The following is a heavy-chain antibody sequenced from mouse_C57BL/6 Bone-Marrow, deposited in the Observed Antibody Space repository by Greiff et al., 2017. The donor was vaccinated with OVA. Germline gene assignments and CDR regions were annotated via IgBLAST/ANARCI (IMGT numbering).Heavy chain of an antibody. CDR3: ARDASGADGYYQVWYFDV. D-gene: IGHD2-3*01. J-gene: IGHJ1*03. V-gene: IGHV7-1*01. Sequence: EVKVVESGGGLVQSGRSLRLSCATSGFTFSDFYMEWVSQAPGKGLEWIAASRNKANDYTTEYSASVKGRFIVSRDTSQSILYLTMNALRAEDTAIYYCARDASGADGYYQVWYFDVWGTGTTVTVSS. CDR1: GFTFSDFY. CDR2: SRNKANDYTT.